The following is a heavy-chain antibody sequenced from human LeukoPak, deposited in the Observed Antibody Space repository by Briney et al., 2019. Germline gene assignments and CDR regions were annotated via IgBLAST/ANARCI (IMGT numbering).Heavy chain of an antibody. CDR2: INSDGSST. CDR3: ARDGTSSTWVAYNWFDI. V-gene: IGHV3-74*01. CDR1: GFTFSSNW. J-gene: IGHJ5*02. Sequence: PGGSLRLSCAASGFTFSSNWMHWVRQALGKGLVWVSRINSDGSSTSYADSVKGRFTISRDNAKNTLYLQMNSLRAEDTAVYYCARDGTSSTWVAYNWFDIWGQGTLVTVSS. D-gene: IGHD6-13*01.